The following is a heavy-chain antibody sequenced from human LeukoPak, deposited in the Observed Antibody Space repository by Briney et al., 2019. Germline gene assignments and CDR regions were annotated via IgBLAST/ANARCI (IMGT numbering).Heavy chain of an antibody. CDR1: GSRFTSYW. J-gene: IGHJ4*02. V-gene: IGHV5-51*01. D-gene: IGHD4-17*01. CDR3: ARHDYGDSNFDY. Sequence: WASLKISWKGSGSRFTSYWIGWVRQMPGKGLEGMGIIYPGDSDTRYSPSFQGQVTISADKSISTAYLQWSSLKASDTAMYYCARHDYGDSNFDYWGQGTLVTVSS. CDR2: IYPGDSDT.